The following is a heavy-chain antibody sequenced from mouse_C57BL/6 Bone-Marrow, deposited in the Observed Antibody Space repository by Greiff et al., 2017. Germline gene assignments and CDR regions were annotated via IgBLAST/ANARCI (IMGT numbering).Heavy chain of an antibody. V-gene: IGHV5-17*01. CDR1: GFTFSDYG. J-gene: IGHJ1*03. CDR3: ARRNMVTYWYFDV. CDR2: ISSGSSTI. D-gene: IGHD2-2*01. Sequence: EVKLVESGGGLVKPGGSLKLSCAASGFTFSDYGMHWVRQAPEKGLEWVAYISSGSSTIYYADTVKGRFTISRDNAKNTLFLQMTSLRSEDTAMYYCARRNMVTYWYFDVWGTGTTVTVSS.